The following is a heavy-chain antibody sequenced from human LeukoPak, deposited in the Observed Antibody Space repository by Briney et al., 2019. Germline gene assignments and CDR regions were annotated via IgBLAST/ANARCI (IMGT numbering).Heavy chain of an antibody. CDR2: IIPIFGTA. CDR1: GGTFSSYA. V-gene: IGHV1-69*13. D-gene: IGHD3-22*01. J-gene: IGHJ4*02. CDR3: AREGPDYYDSSGYYYDY. Sequence: SVKVSCKASGGTFSSYAISWVRQAPGQGLEWMGGIIPIFGTANYAQKFQGRVTITADESTSTAYMELSSLRSEDTAVYYCAREGPDYYDSSGYYYDYWGQGTLVTVSS.